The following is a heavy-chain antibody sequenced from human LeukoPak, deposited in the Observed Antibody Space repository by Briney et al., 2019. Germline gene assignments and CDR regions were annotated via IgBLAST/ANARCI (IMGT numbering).Heavy chain of an antibody. CDR2: IYYSGST. J-gene: IGHJ4*02. V-gene: IGHV4-59*12. Sequence: PSETLSLTCTVSGGSISSYYWSWIRQPPGKGLEWIGYIYYSGSTYYNPSLKSRVTISVDTSKNQFSLKLSSVTAADTAVYYCARDGGGDYDFDYWGQGTLVTVSS. D-gene: IGHD4-17*01. CDR3: ARDGGGDYDFDY. CDR1: GGSISSYY.